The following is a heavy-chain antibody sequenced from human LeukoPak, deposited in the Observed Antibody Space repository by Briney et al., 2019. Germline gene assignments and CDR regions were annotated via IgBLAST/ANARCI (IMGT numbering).Heavy chain of an antibody. CDR3: TSRGGSYPDY. CDR2: IKQDGSDK. J-gene: IGHJ4*02. D-gene: IGHD1-26*01. Sequence: GGSLRLSCAASGFTFSTYWMSWVRQAPGKGLEWVANIKQDGSDKYYVDSVKGRFTISRDNAKNSLYLQMNSLRAEDTAVYYCTSRGGSYPDYWGQGTLVTVSS. V-gene: IGHV3-7*01. CDR1: GFTFSTYW.